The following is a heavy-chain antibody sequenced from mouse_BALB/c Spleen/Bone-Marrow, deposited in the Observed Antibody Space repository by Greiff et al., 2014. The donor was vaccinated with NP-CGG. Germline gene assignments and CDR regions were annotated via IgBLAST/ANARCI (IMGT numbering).Heavy chain of an antibody. V-gene: IGHV1S81*02. J-gene: IGHJ2*01. CDR1: GYTFTSYY. Sequence: VQLQQSGAELVKPGASVKLSCKASGYTFTSYYMYWVKQRPGQGLEWIGEINPSNGGTNFNEKFKSKATLTVDKSSSTAHMQLSSLTSEDSAVYYCTRYGNYYFDYWGQGTTLTVSS. CDR3: TRYGNYYFDY. CDR2: INPSNGGT. D-gene: IGHD2-1*01.